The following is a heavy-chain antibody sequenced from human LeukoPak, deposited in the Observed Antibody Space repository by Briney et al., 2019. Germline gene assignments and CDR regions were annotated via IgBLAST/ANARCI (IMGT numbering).Heavy chain of an antibody. CDR2: INHSGST. D-gene: IGHD3-10*01. J-gene: IGHJ5*02. V-gene: IGHV4-34*01. Sequence: SETLSLTCAVYGGSFSGYYWSWIRQPPGKGLEWIGEINHSGSTNYNPSLKSRVTISVDTSKNQFSLKLSSVTAADTAVYYCARGPPTYYGSGSCKRGWFDPWGQGTLVTVSS. CDR1: GGSFSGYY. CDR3: ARGPPTYYGSGSCKRGWFDP.